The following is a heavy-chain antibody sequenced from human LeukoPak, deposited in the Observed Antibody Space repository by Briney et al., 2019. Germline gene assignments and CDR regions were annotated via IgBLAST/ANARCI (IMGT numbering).Heavy chain of an antibody. Sequence: GASVKVSCKASGYILTDYYIHWVRQAPGQGLEWMGWINPNSGDTNYAQKFQGRVTMTRDTSISTAYMELSRLRSDDTAVYYCYAENYDILTGYYRRVDYWGQGTLVTVSS. V-gene: IGHV1-2*02. CDR3: YAENYDILTGYYRRVDY. CDR2: INPNSGDT. J-gene: IGHJ4*02. CDR1: GYILTDYY. D-gene: IGHD3-9*01.